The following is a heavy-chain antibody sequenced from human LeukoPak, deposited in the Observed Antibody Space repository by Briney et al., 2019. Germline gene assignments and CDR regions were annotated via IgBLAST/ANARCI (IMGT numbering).Heavy chain of an antibody. CDR2: ISGSGAST. J-gene: IGHJ4*02. D-gene: IGHD6-13*01. CDR1: GFTFSTNA. Sequence: GGSLRLSCLTSGFTFSTNAMSWVRQAPGKGLEWISGISGSGASTYYADSVTGRFTISRDNSRNTLYLQMNSLRAEDTAVYYCARGVAAAGTLGLDYWGQGTLVTVSS. V-gene: IGHV3-23*01. CDR3: ARGVAAAGTLGLDY.